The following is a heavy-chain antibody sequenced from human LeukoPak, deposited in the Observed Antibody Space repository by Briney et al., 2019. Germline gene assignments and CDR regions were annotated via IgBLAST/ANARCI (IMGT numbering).Heavy chain of an antibody. J-gene: IGHJ4*02. D-gene: IGHD3-10*01. Sequence: SETLSLTCTVSGGSISNYYWSWIRQPAGRRLEWIGRIYTSGSTNYNPSLKSRVTMSVDTSKNQFSLKLTSVTAADTAVYYCARAGSPYGSGSCVKYWGQGTLVTVSS. CDR3: ARAGSPYGSGSCVKY. V-gene: IGHV4-4*07. CDR1: GGSISNYY. CDR2: IYTSGST.